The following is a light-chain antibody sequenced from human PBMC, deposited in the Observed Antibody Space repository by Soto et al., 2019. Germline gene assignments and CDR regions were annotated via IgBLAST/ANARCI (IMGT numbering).Light chain of an antibody. V-gene: IGKV3-20*01. CDR1: QSVSSTH. CDR2: DIS. Sequence: EIVLTQSPGTLSLSPGERATLSCRASQSVSSTHLAWYQQKPGQAPRLLIHDISRRTTGIPDRFSGSGSGTDFTLTISRVEPEDFAVYYCQQYGNSPWAFGQGTKVDIK. J-gene: IGKJ1*01. CDR3: QQYGNSPWA.